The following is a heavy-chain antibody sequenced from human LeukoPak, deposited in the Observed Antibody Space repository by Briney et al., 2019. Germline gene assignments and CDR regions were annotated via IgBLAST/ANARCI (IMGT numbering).Heavy chain of an antibody. D-gene: IGHD1-26*01. Sequence: ASVKVSCKAYGYIFTSYGMSWVRQAPGQGLEWMGWISAYNGNTNYARKLQGRVTMTTDTSTSTAYMELRSLRSDDTAVYYCARGIVGATDFDYWGQGTLVTVSS. CDR3: ARGIVGATDFDY. V-gene: IGHV1-18*01. CDR2: ISAYNGNT. J-gene: IGHJ4*02. CDR1: GYIFTSYG.